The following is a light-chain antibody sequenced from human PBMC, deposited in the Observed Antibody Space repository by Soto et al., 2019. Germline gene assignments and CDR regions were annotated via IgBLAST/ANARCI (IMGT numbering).Light chain of an antibody. CDR2: DTR. CDR1: TGAVTSGHY. CDR3: LLSDSDAWV. V-gene: IGLV7-46*01. Sequence: QAVVTQEPSLTVSPGGTVTLTCGSSTGAVTSGHYPYWFQQKPGQAPTTLIYDTRNKHSWTPARFSGSLLGGQAALTLSGAQPEDEAAYYCLLSDSDAWVFGGGTKLTVL. J-gene: IGLJ3*02.